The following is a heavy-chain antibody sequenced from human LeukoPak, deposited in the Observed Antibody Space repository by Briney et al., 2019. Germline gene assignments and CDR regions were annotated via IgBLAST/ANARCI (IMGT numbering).Heavy chain of an antibody. CDR1: GFTFSSYS. D-gene: IGHD4-23*01. Sequence: GGPLRLSCAASGFTFSSYSMNWVRQAPGKGLEWVSYISSSSSTIYYADSVKGRFTISRDNAENSLYLQMNSLRAEDTAVYYCARDGDTVLTRGYYYYMDVWGKGTTVTVSS. CDR2: ISSSSSTI. J-gene: IGHJ6*03. CDR3: ARDGDTVLTRGYYYYMDV. V-gene: IGHV3-48*01.